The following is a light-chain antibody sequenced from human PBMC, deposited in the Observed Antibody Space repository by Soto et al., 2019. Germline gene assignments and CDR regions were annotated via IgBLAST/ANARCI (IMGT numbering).Light chain of an antibody. CDR1: SSDVGGYNY. V-gene: IGLV2-8*01. Sequence: QSALTQPPSASASPGQSVTISCTGTSSDVGGYNYVSWYQQHPGKAPKLMIYEVSKRPSGVPDRFSGSKSGNTASLTVAGLQAEGDSDYYCSSCAGSNHLVFGGGTKLTVL. CDR3: SSCAGSNHLV. CDR2: EVS. J-gene: IGLJ2*01.